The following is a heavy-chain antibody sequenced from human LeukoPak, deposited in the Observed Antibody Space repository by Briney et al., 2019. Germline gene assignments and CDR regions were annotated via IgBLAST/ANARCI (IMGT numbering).Heavy chain of an antibody. J-gene: IGHJ4*02. CDR1: GGSISSSSYY. CDR2: IYYSGST. V-gene: IGHV4-39*01. CDR3: ARCIAARPSY. D-gene: IGHD6-6*01. Sequence: SETLSLTCTVSGGSISSSSYYWGWIRQPPGKGLEWIGSIYYSGSTYYNPSLKSRVTISVDTSKNQFSLKLSSVTAADTAVYYCARCIAARPSYWGQGTLVTVSS.